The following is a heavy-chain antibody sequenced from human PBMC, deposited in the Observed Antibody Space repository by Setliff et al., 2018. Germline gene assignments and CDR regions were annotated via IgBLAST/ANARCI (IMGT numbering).Heavy chain of an antibody. CDR1: GGSISDYY. J-gene: IGHJ6*03. D-gene: IGHD3-10*01. V-gene: IGHV4-4*07. CDR3: ARDSLWVREAKYYMVV. Sequence: PSETLSLTCTVSGGSISDYYWSWIRQPAGKGLEWIGRIYDSGRTDYNPSLTSRVTMSLDTSKNQFSLKVTSVTAADTAVYYCARDSLWVREAKYYMVVWGRGTTVTVSS. CDR2: IYDSGRT.